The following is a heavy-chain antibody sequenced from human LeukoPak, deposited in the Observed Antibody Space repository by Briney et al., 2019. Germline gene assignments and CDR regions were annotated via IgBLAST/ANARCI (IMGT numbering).Heavy chain of an antibody. V-gene: IGHV3-30*02. CDR2: IRYDGSNK. CDR3: AKVSSWYLDY. CDR1: GFTVSSNY. Sequence: GGSLRLSCAASGFTVSSNYMHWVRQAPGKGLEWVAFIRYDGSNKYYADSVKGRFTISRDNSKNTLYLQMNSLRAEDTAVYYCAKVSSWYLDYWGQGTLVTVSS. D-gene: IGHD6-13*01. J-gene: IGHJ4*02.